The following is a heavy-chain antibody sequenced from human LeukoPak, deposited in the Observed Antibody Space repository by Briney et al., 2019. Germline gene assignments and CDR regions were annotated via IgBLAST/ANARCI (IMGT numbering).Heavy chain of an antibody. Sequence: ASVKVSCKASGYTFTGYYMHWVRQAPGQGLELMGWINPNSGGTNYAQKFQGRVTMTRDTSISTAYMELSRLRSDDTAVYYCARPLRFLMPFDIWGQGTMVTVSS. V-gene: IGHV1-2*02. J-gene: IGHJ3*02. D-gene: IGHD3-3*01. CDR1: GYTFTGYY. CDR2: INPNSGGT. CDR3: ARPLRFLMPFDI.